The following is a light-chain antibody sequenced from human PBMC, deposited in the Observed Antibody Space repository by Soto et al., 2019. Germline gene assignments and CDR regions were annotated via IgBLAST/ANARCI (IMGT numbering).Light chain of an antibody. Sequence: QSVLTQSASVSGSPGQSITISCTGTSSDVGGYNYVSWYQQHPGKDPKLIIYDVSNRPSGVSTRVSGSKSGNTASLTISGLQAEDEADYSCSSYASTGSWVFGGGTKLTVL. V-gene: IGLV2-14*01. J-gene: IGLJ3*02. CDR3: SSYASTGSWV. CDR2: DVS. CDR1: SSDVGGYNY.